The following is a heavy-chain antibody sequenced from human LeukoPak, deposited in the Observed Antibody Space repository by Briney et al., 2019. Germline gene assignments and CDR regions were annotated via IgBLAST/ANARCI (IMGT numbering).Heavy chain of an antibody. V-gene: IGHV3-48*03. Sequence: GGSLRLSCAASGLTFSSYEMNWVRQAPGKGLEWVSYISSSGSTIYYADSVKGRFTISRDNAKNSLCLQMNSLRAEDTAVYYCARVPSYYYDSSGYYYTNWGQGTLVTVSS. J-gene: IGHJ4*02. CDR1: GLTFSSYE. CDR2: ISSSGSTI. CDR3: ARVPSYYYDSSGYYYTN. D-gene: IGHD3-22*01.